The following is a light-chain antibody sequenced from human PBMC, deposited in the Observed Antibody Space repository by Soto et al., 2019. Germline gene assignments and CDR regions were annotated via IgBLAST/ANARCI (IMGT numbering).Light chain of an antibody. J-gene: IGKJ1*01. CDR1: QGVSSW. CDR2: AAS. V-gene: IGKV1-12*01. CDR3: XXXXXFPWT. Sequence: DIQMTQSPSSVSASVGDRVTITCRASQGVSSWLAWYQQKPGKAPKLLIYAASSLQSGVPSRFSGSGSGTDFTLTISSLXXXXXXXXXXXXXXXFPWTFGQGTKVEIK.